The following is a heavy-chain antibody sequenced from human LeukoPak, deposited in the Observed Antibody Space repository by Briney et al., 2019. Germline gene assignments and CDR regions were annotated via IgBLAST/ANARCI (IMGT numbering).Heavy chain of an antibody. J-gene: IGHJ3*02. CDR2: IYYSGST. V-gene: IGHV4-61*08. CDR1: GGSISSGGYY. Sequence: PSETLSLTCTVSGGSISSGGYYWSWIRQPPGKGLEWIGYIYYSGSTNYNPSLKSRVTISVDTSKNQFSLKLSSVTAADTAVYYCARVLKAIRTDAFDIWGQGTMVTVSS. D-gene: IGHD3-10*01. CDR3: ARVLKAIRTDAFDI.